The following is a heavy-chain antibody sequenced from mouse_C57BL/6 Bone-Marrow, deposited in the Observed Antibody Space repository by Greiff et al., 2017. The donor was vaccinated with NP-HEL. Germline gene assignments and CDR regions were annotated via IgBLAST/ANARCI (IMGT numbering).Heavy chain of an antibody. J-gene: IGHJ4*01. CDR3: AREVIYYDYDGDAMDY. D-gene: IGHD2-4*01. V-gene: IGHV5-4*01. Sequence: EVQLQQSGGGLVKPGGSLKLSCAASGFTFSSYAMSWVRQTPEKRLEWVATISDGGSYTYYPDNVKGRFTISRDNAKNNLYLQMSHLKSEDTAMYYCAREVIYYDYDGDAMDYWGQGTSVTVSS. CDR2: ISDGGSYT. CDR1: GFTFSSYA.